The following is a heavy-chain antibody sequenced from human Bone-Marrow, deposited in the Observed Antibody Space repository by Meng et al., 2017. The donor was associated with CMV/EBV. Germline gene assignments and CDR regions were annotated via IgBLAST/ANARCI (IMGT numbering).Heavy chain of an antibody. CDR3: ARGLEYYDFWSGYLGY. CDR2: INPSGGST. J-gene: IGHJ4*02. Sequence: ASVKVSCKASGYTFTSYYMHWVRQATGRGLEWMGIINPSGGSTSYAQKFQGRVTMTRDTSTSTVYMELSSLRSEDTAVYYWARGLEYYDFWSGYLGYWGQGTLVTVSS. CDR1: GYTFTSYY. V-gene: IGHV1-46*01. D-gene: IGHD3-3*01.